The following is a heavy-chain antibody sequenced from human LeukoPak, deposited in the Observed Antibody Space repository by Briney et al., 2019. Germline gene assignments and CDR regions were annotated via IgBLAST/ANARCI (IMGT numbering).Heavy chain of an antibody. CDR2: IYYSGST. V-gene: IGHV4-59*01. J-gene: IGHJ5*02. CDR1: GGSISSYY. Sequence: SETLSLTCTVSGGSISSYYWRWIRQPPGKGLEWIGYIYYSGSTNYNPSLKSRVTISVDTSKNQFSLKLSSVTAADTAVYYCARCLAVVPFDPWGQGTLVTVSS. CDR3: ARCLAVVPFDP. D-gene: IGHD2-15*01.